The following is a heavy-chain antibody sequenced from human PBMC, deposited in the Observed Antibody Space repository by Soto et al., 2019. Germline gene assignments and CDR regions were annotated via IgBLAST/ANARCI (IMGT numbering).Heavy chain of an antibody. V-gene: IGHV4-30-4*01. CDR1: GGSISSGDYY. D-gene: IGHD3-22*01. J-gene: IGHJ4*02. CDR3: ARVDYYNRSGQYNFDN. Sequence: SLTCTVSGGSISSGDYYWTWIRQSPGKGLEWMGYIHYSGSAYYNPSLRRQITMSVDMSKNQVSLKLTSVTAADTAVYYCARVDYYNRSGQYNFDNCDQGTLGTVSS. CDR2: IHYSGSA.